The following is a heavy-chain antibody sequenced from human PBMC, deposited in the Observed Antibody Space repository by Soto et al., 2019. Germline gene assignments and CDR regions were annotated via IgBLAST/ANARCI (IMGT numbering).Heavy chain of an antibody. J-gene: IGHJ4*02. V-gene: IGHV3-33*01. CDR3: ARGNGKSGYFDF. Sequence: QVQLVESGGGVVQPGRSLRLSCAASGFTFSTSAMHWVRQAPGKGLEWVAVIWYDGSYKYNTDSVKGRFTISRDNSKNTLYLQMSSLRAEDTAVYDCARGNGKSGYFDFWGQGTLVTVSS. CDR1: GFTFSTSA. CDR2: IWYDGSYK. D-gene: IGHD1-26*01.